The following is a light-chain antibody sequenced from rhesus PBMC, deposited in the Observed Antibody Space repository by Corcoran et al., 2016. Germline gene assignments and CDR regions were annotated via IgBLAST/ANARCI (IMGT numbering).Light chain of an antibody. J-gene: IGKJ2*01. Sequence: DIVMTQSPDSLAVSLGEKITINCKSSQSLLYSSNNKNYLAWYQQKPGQAPKLPIYWASPRESGVPNRFSGGGSGTDFNLTISGLQAEDVAVYYCQQYYSSPYSFGQGTKVEIK. CDR3: QQYYSSPYS. CDR1: QSLLYSSNNKNY. CDR2: WAS. V-gene: IGKV4-1*01.